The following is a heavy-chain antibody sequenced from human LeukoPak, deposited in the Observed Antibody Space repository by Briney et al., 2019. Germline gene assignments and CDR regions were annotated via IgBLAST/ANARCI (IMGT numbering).Heavy chain of an antibody. J-gene: IGHJ3*02. D-gene: IGHD4-17*01. CDR1: GYTFTSYG. CDR2: ISAYNGNT. Sequence: ASVKVSCKASGYTFTSYGISWVRQAPGQGLEWMGWISAYNGNTNYAQKLQGRVTMTTDTSTNTAYMELRSLRSDDTAVYYCARAYYGDYPNDAFDIWGQGTMVTVSS. CDR3: ARAYYGDYPNDAFDI. V-gene: IGHV1-18*01.